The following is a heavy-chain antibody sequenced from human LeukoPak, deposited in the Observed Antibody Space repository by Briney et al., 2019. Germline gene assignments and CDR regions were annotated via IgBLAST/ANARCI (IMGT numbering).Heavy chain of an antibody. CDR3: ARHFSSSSSRSL. J-gene: IGHJ1*01. D-gene: IGHD6-13*01. Sequence: PSETLSLTCTVSGGSINSYYWSWIRQPPAQGLEWIGYIYYSWSTNYNPSLNRRVTISVDTSKNKFSLTLSSVTAAATAVSYCARHFSSSSSRSLWGQGTLVTVSS. CDR1: GGSINSYY. CDR2: IYYSWST. V-gene: IGHV4-59*08.